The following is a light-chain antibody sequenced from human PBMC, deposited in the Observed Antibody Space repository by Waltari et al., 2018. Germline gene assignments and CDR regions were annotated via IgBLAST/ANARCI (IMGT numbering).Light chain of an antibody. Sequence: QSALTQPASVSGSPGQSITISCTGTSSDVGTYNYVSWYQQHPGKAPKLMIFDVSIRPPGVSNRFPGSKSGTTASLTISGLQAEDEADYYCSSYISSSTLELFGGGTSLTVL. V-gene: IGLV2-14*03. CDR3: SSYISSSTLEL. J-gene: IGLJ2*01. CDR1: SSDVGTYNY. CDR2: DVS.